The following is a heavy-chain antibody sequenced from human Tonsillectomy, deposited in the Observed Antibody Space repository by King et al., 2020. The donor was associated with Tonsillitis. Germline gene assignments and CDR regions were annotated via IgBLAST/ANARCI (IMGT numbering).Heavy chain of an antibody. CDR3: ARSWYYYDSSGYEDYYYMDV. V-gene: IGHV4-61*02. CDR1: GGSISSGSYY. CDR2: IYTSGST. Sequence: QLQESGPGLVKPLQTLSLTCTVSGGSISSGSYYWSWIRQPAGTGLEWIGRIYTSGSTNYNPSLKSRVTMSVDTSKNQFSLKLSSVTAADTAVYYCARSWYYYDSSGYEDYYYMDVWGKGTTVTVSS. D-gene: IGHD3-22*01. J-gene: IGHJ6*03.